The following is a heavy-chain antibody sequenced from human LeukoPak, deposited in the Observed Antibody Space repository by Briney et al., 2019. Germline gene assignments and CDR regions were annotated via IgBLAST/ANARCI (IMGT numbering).Heavy chain of an antibody. CDR3: ARRLGRDYYGSGSPDY. V-gene: IGHV4-34*01. CDR1: GGSFSGYY. CDR2: INHSGST. Sequence: PSETLSLTCAVYGGSFSGYYWSWIRQPPEKGLEWIGEINHSGSTNYNPSLKSRVTISVDTSKNQFSLKLSSVTAADTAVYYCARRLGRDYYGSGSPDYWGQGTLVTVSS. D-gene: IGHD3-10*01. J-gene: IGHJ4*02.